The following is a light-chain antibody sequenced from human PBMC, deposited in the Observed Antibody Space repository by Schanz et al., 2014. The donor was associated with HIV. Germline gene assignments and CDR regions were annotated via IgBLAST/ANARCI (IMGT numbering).Light chain of an antibody. J-gene: IGLJ2*01. CDR2: DVT. CDR1: SSDVGGYNH. Sequence: QSALTQPPSASGSPGQSVTISCTGTSSDVGGYNHVSWYQQHPGQAPKLLIYDVTYRPSGISNRFSGSKSAYTASLTISGLQPEDEADYYCSSYTTSSTLVFGGGTKLTVL. CDR3: SSYTTSSTLV. V-gene: IGLV2-14*03.